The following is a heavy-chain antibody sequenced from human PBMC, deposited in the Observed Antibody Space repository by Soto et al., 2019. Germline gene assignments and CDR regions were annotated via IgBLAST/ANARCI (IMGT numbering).Heavy chain of an antibody. J-gene: IGHJ4*02. V-gene: IGHV4-30-2*01. CDR1: GGSFSSGGYS. D-gene: IGHD2-21*02. Sequence: SETLSLTCAVSGGSFSSGGYSCSWIRQPPGKGLEWIGYLYHTGNTYYNPSLESRVTISVDRSKNQFALDLTSVTAADTAVYYCARFRGTAILDFWGQGTLVTVSS. CDR3: ARFRGTAILDF. CDR2: LYHTGNT.